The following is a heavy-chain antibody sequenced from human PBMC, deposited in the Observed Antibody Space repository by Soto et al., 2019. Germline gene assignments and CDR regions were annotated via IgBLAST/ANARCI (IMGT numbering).Heavy chain of an antibody. J-gene: IGHJ5*02. Sequence: GGALRLSCAASGFTFSSYAMHRVRQAPGKGLEYVSAISSNGGSTYYANSVKGRFTISRDNSKNTLYLQMGSLRAEDMAVYYCARDTAAAGISLDPWGQGTLVTVSS. CDR1: GFTFSSYA. CDR2: ISSNGGST. CDR3: ARDTAAAGISLDP. V-gene: IGHV3-64*01. D-gene: IGHD6-13*01.